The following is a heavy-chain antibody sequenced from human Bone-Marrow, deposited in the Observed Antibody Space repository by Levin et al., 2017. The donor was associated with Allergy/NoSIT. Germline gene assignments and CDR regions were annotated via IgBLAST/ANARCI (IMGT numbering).Heavy chain of an antibody. J-gene: IGHJ5*02. Sequence: PGESLKISCAASGFTFSSHGMHWVRQAPGKGLEWVADFWSDGSTKCYADSVKGRFTISRDNSKNTLYLEMNSLRAEDTAVYYCARDLVVGALDYGDSSWGQGTLVTVSS. D-gene: IGHD4-17*01. CDR1: GFTFSSHG. V-gene: IGHV3-33*01. CDR2: FWSDGSTK. CDR3: ARDLVVGALDYGDSS.